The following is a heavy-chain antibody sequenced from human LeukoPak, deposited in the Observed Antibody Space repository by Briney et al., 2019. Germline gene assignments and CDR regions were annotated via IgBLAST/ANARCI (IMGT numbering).Heavy chain of an antibody. J-gene: IGHJ4*02. D-gene: IGHD3-10*01. CDR3: ARHGSSYSFDY. CDR2: LDYSGST. V-gene: IGHV4-59*08. Sequence: SETLSLTCTASGGSIGSYYWSWIRQPPGKGLEWIGYLDYSGSTNYNPSFKSRVTISVDTSKNQFSLRLSSLTAADTAVYYCARHGSSYSFDYWGQGTLVTVSS. CDR1: GGSIGSYY.